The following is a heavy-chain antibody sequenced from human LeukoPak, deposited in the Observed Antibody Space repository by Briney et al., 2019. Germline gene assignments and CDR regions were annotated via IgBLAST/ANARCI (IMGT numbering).Heavy chain of an antibody. CDR1: GGTFSSYA. Sequence: SVKVSCKASGGTFSSYAISWLRQAPGQGLEWMGGIIPIFGTANYAQKFQGRVTITADESTSKAYMELSSLRSEDTAVYYCARGGSSYYDFWSGYPKPSNWFDPWGQGTLVTVSS. CDR2: IIPIFGTA. D-gene: IGHD3-3*01. V-gene: IGHV1-69*13. J-gene: IGHJ5*02. CDR3: ARGGSSYYDFWSGYPKPSNWFDP.